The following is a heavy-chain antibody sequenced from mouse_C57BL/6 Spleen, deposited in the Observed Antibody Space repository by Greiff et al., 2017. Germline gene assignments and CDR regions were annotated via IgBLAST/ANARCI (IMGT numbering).Heavy chain of an antibody. CDR3: ARGTVPLYFDV. CDR1: GFTFSSYG. D-gene: IGHD6-1*01. V-gene: IGHV5-6*02. CDR2: ISSGGSYT. J-gene: IGHJ1*03. Sequence: DVKLVESGGDLVKPGGSLKLSCAASGFTFSSYGMSWVRQTPDKRLEWVATISSGGSYTYYPDSVKGRFTISRDNAKNTLYLQMSSLKSEDTAMYYCARGTVPLYFDVWGTGTTVTVSS.